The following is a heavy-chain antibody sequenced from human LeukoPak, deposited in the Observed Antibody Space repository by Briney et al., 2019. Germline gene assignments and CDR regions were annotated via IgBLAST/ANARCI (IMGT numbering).Heavy chain of an antibody. CDR1: GFTLSKYW. V-gene: IGHV3-74*01. Sequence: GGSLRLSCGDSGFTLSKYWMHWVRQVPGKGLTWVSRINRDGGRIDHAGSAKGRFTISRDNAKNTLYLQMNSLRPEDTAVYYCVRDFVGPDDLWGQGTLVTVSS. J-gene: IGHJ5*02. D-gene: IGHD1-26*01. CDR3: VRDFVGPDDL. CDR2: INRDGGRI.